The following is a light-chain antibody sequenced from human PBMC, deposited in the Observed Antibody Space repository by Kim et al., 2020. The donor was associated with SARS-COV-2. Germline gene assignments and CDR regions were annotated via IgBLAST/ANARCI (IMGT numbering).Light chain of an antibody. Sequence: SYELTQPPSVSVAPGKTARITCGGHNIGSKSVHWYQQKPGQAPVLVIYYDSDRPSGIPERFSGSNSGNTATLTISGDGAGVEADYYCQVRDSSSDYWVFG. CDR2: YDS. V-gene: IGLV3-21*04. CDR1: NIGSKS. J-gene: IGLJ3*02. CDR3: QVRDSSSDYWV.